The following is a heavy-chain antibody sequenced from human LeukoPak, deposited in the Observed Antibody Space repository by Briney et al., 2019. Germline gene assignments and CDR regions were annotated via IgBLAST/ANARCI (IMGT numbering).Heavy chain of an antibody. J-gene: IGHJ5*02. Sequence: SGTLSLTCAVSGGSISSSNWWSWVRQPPGKGLEWIGEIYHSGSTNYNPSLKSRVTISVDKSKNQFSLKLSSVTAADTAVYYCARDRYYYGSGSFNWFDPWGQGTLVTVSS. D-gene: IGHD3-10*01. CDR1: GGSISSSNW. CDR3: ARDRYYYGSGSFNWFDP. V-gene: IGHV4-4*02. CDR2: IYHSGST.